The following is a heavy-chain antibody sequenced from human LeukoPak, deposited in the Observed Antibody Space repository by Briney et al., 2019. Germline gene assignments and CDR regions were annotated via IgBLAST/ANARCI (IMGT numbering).Heavy chain of an antibody. CDR3: ARDTDFSIDY. Sequence: ASVKVSYKASGYTFTNYGIAWERQAPGQGLEWMGWINTRSGDAQLAHSLQARVTMTTDTSTSTASMELGSLGSDDTAVYYCARDTDFSIDYWGQGSLVTVSS. D-gene: IGHD2/OR15-2a*01. CDR2: INTRSGDA. CDR1: GYTFTNYG. V-gene: IGHV1-18*01. J-gene: IGHJ4*02.